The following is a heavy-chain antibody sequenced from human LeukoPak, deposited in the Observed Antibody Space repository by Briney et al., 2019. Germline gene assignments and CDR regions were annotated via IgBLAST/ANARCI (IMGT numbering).Heavy chain of an antibody. CDR3: ALSARDIVVVPAA. Sequence: SETLSLTCAVYGGSFSGYYRSRIRQPPGKGLEWIGEINHSGSTNYNPSLKSRVTISVDTSKNQFSLKLSSVTAADTAVYYCALSARDIVVVPAAWGQGTLVTVSS. V-gene: IGHV4-34*01. J-gene: IGHJ4*02. CDR2: INHSGST. CDR1: GGSFSGYY. D-gene: IGHD2-2*01.